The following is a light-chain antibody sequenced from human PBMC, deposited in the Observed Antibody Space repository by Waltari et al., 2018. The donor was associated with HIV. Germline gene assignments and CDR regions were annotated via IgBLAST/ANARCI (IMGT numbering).Light chain of an antibody. J-gene: IGKJ1*01. CDR2: EAF. CDR1: QSISNW. Sequence: DIEMTQSPSTLSASIGDRVTITCRASQSISNWLAWYQHRPGKAPKLLIYEAFTLQAGVPSRFSGSSSGTEFILTISSLQPDDFATYYCQHYDSYPWTFGQGTNVDMK. CDR3: QHYDSYPWT. V-gene: IGKV1-5*03.